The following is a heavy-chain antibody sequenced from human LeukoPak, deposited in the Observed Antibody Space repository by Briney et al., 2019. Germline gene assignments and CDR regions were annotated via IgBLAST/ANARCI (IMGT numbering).Heavy chain of an antibody. J-gene: IGHJ1*01. CDR2: ISSRGSLT. D-gene: IGHD4-23*01. Sequence: GGSLRLSCTASGFTFSSYAISWLRQAPGKGLEWLSGISSRGSLTYYVDSVKGRFTISRDNSRNTVFLQVNSLRAEDTAVYYCAKDLGGNSYLEHWGQGTLVTVSS. CDR3: AKDLGGNSYLEH. CDR1: GFTFSSYA. V-gene: IGHV3-23*01.